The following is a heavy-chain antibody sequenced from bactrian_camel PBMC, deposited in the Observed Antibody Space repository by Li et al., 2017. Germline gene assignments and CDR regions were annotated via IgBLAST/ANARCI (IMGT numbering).Heavy chain of an antibody. Sequence: HVQLVESGGGSVQAGGSLVLSCVGFGHAGNYYPMAWSRQAPGKEREGVAGIDSDGETNYADSVKGRFTISKDSAKNTLFLQMNSLKPEDTAMYSCALDCGRLGFDTGGSCLGVNYRGQGTQVTV. D-gene: IGHD1*01. CDR1: GHAGNYYP. V-gene: IGHV3S55*01. J-gene: IGHJ4*01. CDR2: IDSDGET. CDR3: ALDCGRLGFDTGGSCLGVNY.